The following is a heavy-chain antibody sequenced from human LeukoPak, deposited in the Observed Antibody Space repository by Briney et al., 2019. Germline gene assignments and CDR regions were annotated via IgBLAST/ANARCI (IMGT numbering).Heavy chain of an antibody. CDR3: TRPSASTAFDY. V-gene: IGHV3-73*01. Sequence: GGSLKLSCAASGFTFSGSAMHWVRQASGKGLEWDGRIRSKANSYATAYAASVKGRFTISRDDSKNTAYLQMNSLKTEDTAVYYCTRPSASTAFDYWGQGTLVTVSS. CDR1: GFTFSGSA. J-gene: IGHJ4*02. CDR2: IRSKANSYAT. D-gene: IGHD2-2*01.